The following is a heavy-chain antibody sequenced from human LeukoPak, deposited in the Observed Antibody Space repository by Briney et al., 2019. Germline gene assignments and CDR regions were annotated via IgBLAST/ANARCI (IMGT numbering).Heavy chain of an antibody. CDR1: GGSISSYY. CDR2: IYYSGST. J-gene: IGHJ6*03. Sequence: SETLSLTCTFSGGSISSYYWSWIRQPPGKGLEWIGYIYYSGSTNYNPSLKSRVTISVDTSKNQFSLKLSSVTAADTAVYYCARDKAGYDSSGFPFGYYYMDVWGKGTTVTVSS. V-gene: IGHV4-59*01. D-gene: IGHD3-22*01. CDR3: ARDKAGYDSSGFPFGYYYMDV.